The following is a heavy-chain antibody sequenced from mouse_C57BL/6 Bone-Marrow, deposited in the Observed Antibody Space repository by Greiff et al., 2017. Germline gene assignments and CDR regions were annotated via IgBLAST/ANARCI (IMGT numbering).Heavy chain of an antibody. J-gene: IGHJ3*01. Sequence: VQLQQPGAELVRPGTSVKLSCKASGYTFTSYWMHWVKQRPGQGLEWIGVIDPSDSYTNYTQKFKGKATLTVDTSSSTAYMQLSSLTSEDSAVYYCARTYYGSSYMAYWGQGTLVTVSA. CDR3: ARTYYGSSYMAY. CDR1: GYTFTSYW. V-gene: IGHV1-59*01. CDR2: IDPSDSYT. D-gene: IGHD1-1*01.